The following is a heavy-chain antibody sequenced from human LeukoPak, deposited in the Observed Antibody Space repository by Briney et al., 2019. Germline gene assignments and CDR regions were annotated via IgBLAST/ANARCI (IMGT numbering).Heavy chain of an antibody. J-gene: IGHJ4*01. CDR1: GFTFITYW. CDR3: ATDRDTSDWQKRFDS. Sequence: GGSLRCSGAASGFTFITYWLNWYRHARGKGREGVVNINQHASETNYVGSGGGRLPITREDDKNSLHLQRTRLLAEDPAVYYCATDRDTSDWQKRFDSWGHGTLVTVSS. V-gene: IGHV3-7*01. D-gene: IGHD2-21*01. CDR2: INQHASET.